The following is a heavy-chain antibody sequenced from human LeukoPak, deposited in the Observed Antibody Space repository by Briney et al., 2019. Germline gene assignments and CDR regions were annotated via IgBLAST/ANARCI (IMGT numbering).Heavy chain of an antibody. CDR1: GFTFDDYG. Sequence: GGSLRLSCAASGFTFDDYGMSWVRQAPGKGLEWVSGINWNGGSTGYADSVKGRFTISRDNAKNSLYLQVNSLRAEDTALYYCARAGILGAVAGRLDYWGQGTLVTVSS. D-gene: IGHD6-19*01. J-gene: IGHJ4*02. V-gene: IGHV3-20*04. CDR3: ARAGILGAVAGRLDY. CDR2: INWNGGST.